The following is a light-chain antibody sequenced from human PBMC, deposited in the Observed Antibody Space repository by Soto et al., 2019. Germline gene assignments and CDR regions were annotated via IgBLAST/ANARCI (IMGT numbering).Light chain of an antibody. J-gene: IGKJ1*01. Sequence: EIELTQSPGTLSLSPGERATLSCRASHSVSSSYLAWYQQKRDQAPRLLIYGSSRRATGLPDMFSGSGAGTYFLLTISILEPEYLAVYYCQQYGSPPTFGQGTKVEI. CDR2: GSS. V-gene: IGKV3-20*01. CDR1: HSVSSSY. CDR3: QQYGSPPT.